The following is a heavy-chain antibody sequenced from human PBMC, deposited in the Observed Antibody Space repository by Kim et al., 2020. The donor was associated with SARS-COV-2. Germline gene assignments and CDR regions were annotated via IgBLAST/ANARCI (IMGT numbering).Heavy chain of an antibody. Sequence: GGSLRLSCAGSGFSFSNYALYWVRQAPGKGLEWVAFISYDASNEYYADSVRRRYTISRDNSKNTLYLQMNNLRAEDTALFYCARDSRLVIPGATKRAYSYCVDVWGEVYTDT. CDR2: ISYDASNE. D-gene: IGHD5-12*01. J-gene: IGHJ6*03. V-gene: IGHV3-30-3*01. CDR3: ARDSRLVIPGATKRAYSYCVDV. CDR1: GFSFSNYA.